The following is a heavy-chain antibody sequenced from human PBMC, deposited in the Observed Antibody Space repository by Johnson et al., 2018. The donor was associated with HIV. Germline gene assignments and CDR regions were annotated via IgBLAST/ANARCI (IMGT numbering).Heavy chain of an antibody. CDR2: IYSGGST. J-gene: IGHJ3*02. D-gene: IGHD3-22*01. V-gene: IGHV3-NL1*01. CDR3: ARGGYYYDSYDAFDI. Sequence: QVQLVESGGGVVQPGRSLRLSCAASGFTFSSYGMHWVRQAPGKGLEWVSVIYSGGSTYYVDSVRGRFTISRDNSKNTLYLQMNSLRAEDTAVYYCARGGYYYDSYDAFDIWGQGTMVTVSS. CDR1: GFTFSSYG.